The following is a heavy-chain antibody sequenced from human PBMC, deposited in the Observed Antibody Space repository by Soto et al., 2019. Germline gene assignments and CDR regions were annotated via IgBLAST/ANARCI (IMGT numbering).Heavy chain of an antibody. Sequence: SGGSLRLSCAASGFTFSSYNMNWVRQAPGKGLEWVSSISSSSSYIYYTDSVKGRFTISRDNAKNSLYLQMNSLRAEDTAVYYCARGVYCSGGSCLFDYWGQGTLVTVSS. D-gene: IGHD2-15*01. CDR1: GFTFSSYN. CDR2: ISSSSSYI. CDR3: ARGVYCSGGSCLFDY. J-gene: IGHJ4*02. V-gene: IGHV3-21*01.